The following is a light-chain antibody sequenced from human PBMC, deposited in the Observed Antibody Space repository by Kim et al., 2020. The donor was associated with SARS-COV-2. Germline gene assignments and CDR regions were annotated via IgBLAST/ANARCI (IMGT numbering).Light chain of an antibody. CDR1: SSNIGSNY. Sequence: GQRVNISCSGSSSNIGSNYVYWYQQFPGTAPKLLINRNNQRPSGVPDRFSGSKSGTSASLAISGLRSEDEADYYCAAWDDSLSGWVFGGGTQLTVL. V-gene: IGLV1-47*01. CDR2: RNN. CDR3: AAWDDSLSGWV. J-gene: IGLJ3*02.